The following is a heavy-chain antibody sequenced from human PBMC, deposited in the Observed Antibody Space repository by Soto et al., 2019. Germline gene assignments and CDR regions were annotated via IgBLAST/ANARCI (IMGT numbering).Heavy chain of an antibody. CDR1: GGTFSGYA. J-gene: IGHJ4*02. Sequence: GPSVKVSCKASGGTFSGYAISWVRQAPGQGLEWMGGIIPIFGTANYAQKFQGRVTITADESTSTAYMELSSLRSEDTAVYYCASGSYGYKGDYYDSSGYGVDYWGQGTLVTVSS. D-gene: IGHD3-22*01. CDR2: IIPIFGTA. V-gene: IGHV1-69*13. CDR3: ASGSYGYKGDYYDSSGYGVDY.